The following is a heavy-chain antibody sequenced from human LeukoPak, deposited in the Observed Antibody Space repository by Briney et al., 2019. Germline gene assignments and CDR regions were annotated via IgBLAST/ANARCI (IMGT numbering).Heavy chain of an antibody. V-gene: IGHV4-34*01. Sequence: SETLSLTCAVYGGSFSGYYWSWIRQPPGKGLEWIGEINHSGSTNYNPSLKSRVTISVDTSKNQFSLKLSSVTAADTAVYYCAKGGRIADNWFDPWGQGTLVAVSS. D-gene: IGHD2/OR15-2a*01. CDR1: GGSFSGYY. CDR3: AKGGRIADNWFDP. J-gene: IGHJ5*02. CDR2: INHSGST.